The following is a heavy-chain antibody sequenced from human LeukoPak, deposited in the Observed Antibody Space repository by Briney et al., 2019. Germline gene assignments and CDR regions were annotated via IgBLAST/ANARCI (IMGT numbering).Heavy chain of an antibody. J-gene: IGHJ4*02. V-gene: IGHV1-24*01. CDR1: GYTLTELS. Sequence: ASVKVSCKVSGYTLTELSMHWVRQAPGKGLEWMGGFDPEDGETIYAQKLQGRVTMTEDTSTDTAYMELSSLRSEDTAVYYCATGDILTGYYVYFDYWGQGTLVTVSS. CDR3: ATGDILTGYYVYFDY. D-gene: IGHD3-9*01. CDR2: FDPEDGET.